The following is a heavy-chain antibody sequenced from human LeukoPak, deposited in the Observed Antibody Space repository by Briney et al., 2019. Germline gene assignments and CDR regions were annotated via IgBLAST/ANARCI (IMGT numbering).Heavy chain of an antibody. CDR1: GYSFTSYW. CDR3: AGGGSSWPMSDY. V-gene: IGHV5-10-1*01. D-gene: IGHD6-13*01. Sequence: GESLKISCKGSGYSFTSYWISWVRQMPGKGLEWLGRIDPSDSYTNYSPSFQGHVTISADKSISTAYLQWSSLKASDTAMYYCAGGGSSWPMSDYWGQGTLVTVSS. J-gene: IGHJ4*02. CDR2: IDPSDSYT.